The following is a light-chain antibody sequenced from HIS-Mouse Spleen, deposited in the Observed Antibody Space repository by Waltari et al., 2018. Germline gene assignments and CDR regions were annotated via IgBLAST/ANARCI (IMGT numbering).Light chain of an antibody. CDR1: QSVSSSY. CDR3: QQYGSSPT. V-gene: IGKV3-20*01. Sequence: EIVLTQSPGTLSLSPGERVTLSCRASQSVSSSYLAWYQQKPGQAPRLLIYGASSRATGIPDRFSGSGSGTDFTLTISRLEPEDFAVYYCQQYGSSPTFGQGTKLEIK. J-gene: IGKJ2*01. CDR2: GAS.